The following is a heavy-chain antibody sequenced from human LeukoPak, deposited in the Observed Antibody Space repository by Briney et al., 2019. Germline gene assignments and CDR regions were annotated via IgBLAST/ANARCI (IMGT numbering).Heavy chain of an antibody. CDR3: ARGQGSGSYYLDY. Sequence: SETLSLTCSVSGGSISSYFWSWIRQPPEKGLEWIGYINHSGNTYYNPSLKSRVTISVDTSKNQLSLKLSSVTAADTAVYYCARGQGSGSYYLDYWGQGTLVTVSS. D-gene: IGHD1-26*01. V-gene: IGHV4-59*01. CDR2: INHSGNT. CDR1: GGSISSYF. J-gene: IGHJ4*02.